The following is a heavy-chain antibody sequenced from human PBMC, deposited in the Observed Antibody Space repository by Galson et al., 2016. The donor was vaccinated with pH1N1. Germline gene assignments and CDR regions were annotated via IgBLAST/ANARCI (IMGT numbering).Heavy chain of an antibody. D-gene: IGHD3-9*01. V-gene: IGHV3-48*03. J-gene: IGHJ4*02. CDR1: GFTFDSHE. CDR2: ISSGGNTM. CDR3: ARAYYDPLTRFSGAFDY. Sequence: SLRLSCAVSGFTFDSHEMNWVRQAPGKGLEWVASISSGGNTMFYADSVKGRFIISRDNAKNSLYLQMNSLRVEDTAVYCCARAYYDPLTRFSGAFDYWGQGTLVTVSS.